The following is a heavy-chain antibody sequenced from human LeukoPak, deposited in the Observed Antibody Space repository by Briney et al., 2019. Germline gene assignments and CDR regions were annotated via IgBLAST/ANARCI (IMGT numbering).Heavy chain of an antibody. CDR2: IIPSFGTA. V-gene: IGHV1-69*01. CDR1: GGTFSSYA. J-gene: IGHJ4*02. D-gene: IGHD5-12*01. Sequence: SVKVSCKASGGTFSSYAISWVRQAPGQGLEWMGGIIPSFGTANYAQKFQDRVTITADEPTSTADIELSSLRSEDTAVYYCARDAYSGYDFDYWGQGTLVTVSS. CDR3: ARDAYSGYDFDY.